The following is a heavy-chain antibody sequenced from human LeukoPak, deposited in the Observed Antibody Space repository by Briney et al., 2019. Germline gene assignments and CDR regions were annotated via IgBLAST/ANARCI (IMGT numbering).Heavy chain of an antibody. CDR2: IHYSGSA. CDR3: ATKPNIVYYFDY. V-gene: IGHV4-31*03. J-gene: IGHJ4*02. CDR1: GGSISSGDYY. Sequence: PSQTLSLTCTVSGGSISSGDYYWSWIRQHPGKGLEWIGYIHYSGSAYYNPSLKSRVTMSVDTSKNQFSLKLSSVTAADTAVYYRATKPNIVYYFDYWGQGTLVTVSS. D-gene: IGHD2/OR15-2a*01.